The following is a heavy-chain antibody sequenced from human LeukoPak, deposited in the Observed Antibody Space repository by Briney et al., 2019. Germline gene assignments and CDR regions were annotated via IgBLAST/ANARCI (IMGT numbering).Heavy chain of an antibody. J-gene: IGHJ4*02. CDR3: ARRDRYYFFDY. Sequence: PSETLSLTCTVSDGSIYGTDYYWGWIRQPPGRGLEWIAVIYYSGSTYYNPSLKSRVTISVDTSKNQFSLKLASVTAADTALYYCARRDRYYFFDYWGQGTLVTASS. CDR1: DGSIYGTDYY. D-gene: IGHD3-16*01. V-gene: IGHV4-39*01. CDR2: IYYSGST.